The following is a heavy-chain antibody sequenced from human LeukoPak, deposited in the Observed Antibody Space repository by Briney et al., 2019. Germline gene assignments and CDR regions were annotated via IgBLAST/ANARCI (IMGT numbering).Heavy chain of an antibody. V-gene: IGHV4-34*01. CDR2: INHSGST. CDR1: GGSFSGYY. CDR3: ARDQITMVRGVIPSYYYYGMDV. J-gene: IGHJ6*02. Sequence: SETLSLTCAVYGGSFSGYYWSWIRQPPGKGLEWIGEINHSGSTNYNPSLKSRVTISVDTSKNQFSLKLSSVTAADTAVYYCARDQITMVRGVIPSYYYYGMDVWGQGTTVTVSS. D-gene: IGHD3-10*01.